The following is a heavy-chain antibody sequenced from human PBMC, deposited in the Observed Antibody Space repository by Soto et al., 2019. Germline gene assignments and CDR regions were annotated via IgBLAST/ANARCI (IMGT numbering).Heavy chain of an antibody. CDR1: GYTFTSYG. D-gene: IGHD3-10*01. CDR2: ISAYNGNT. Sequence: QVQLVQSGAEVKKPGASVKVSCKASGYTFTSYGISWVRQAPGQGLEWMGWISAYNGNTYYAQKLQGKVTMTTDTSTSTAQKKLMSLRSDDTAVNYCSRKLIYGPGSYYWCQGTLVTVSS. V-gene: IGHV1-18*01. J-gene: IGHJ4*02. CDR3: SRKLIYGPGSYY.